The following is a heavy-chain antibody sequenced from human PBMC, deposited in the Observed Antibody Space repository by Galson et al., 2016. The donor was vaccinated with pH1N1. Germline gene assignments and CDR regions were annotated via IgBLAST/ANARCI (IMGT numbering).Heavy chain of an antibody. CDR1: GSNSDYN. CDR3: AKGGYGVYGLDVFDI. D-gene: IGHD4-17*01. J-gene: IGHJ3*02. V-gene: IGHV3-23*01. CDR2: ISGSGGRK. Sequence: SLRLSCAASGSNSDYNMNWVRLAPGKGLEWVSSISGSGGRKHYADSVQGRFIISRDNSKNTLYLQMNSLRAGDTALYFCAKGGYGVYGLDVFDIWGQGTMVIVSS.